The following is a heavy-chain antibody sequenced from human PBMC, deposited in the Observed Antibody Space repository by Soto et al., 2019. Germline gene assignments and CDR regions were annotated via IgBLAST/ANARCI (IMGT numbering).Heavy chain of an antibody. CDR3: ASVGPIAAAGESYMDV. CDR2: INHSGST. D-gene: IGHD6-13*01. Sequence: SETLYLTCAVYGGSLSVYYWRWIRQPPGKGLEWIGEINHSGSTNYNPSLKSRVTISVDTSKNQFSLKLSSVTAADTAVYYCASVGPIAAAGESYMDVWGKGTTVTVSS. CDR1: GGSLSVYY. J-gene: IGHJ6*03. V-gene: IGHV4-34*01.